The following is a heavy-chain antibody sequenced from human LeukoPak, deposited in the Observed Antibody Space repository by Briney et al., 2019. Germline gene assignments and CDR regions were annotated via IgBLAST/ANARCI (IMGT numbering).Heavy chain of an antibody. CDR3: ARVIGRITMVRGVHALEYFQH. CDR2: INPNSGGT. D-gene: IGHD3-10*01. V-gene: IGHV1-2*02. J-gene: IGHJ1*01. CDR1: GYSFTKYF. Sequence: GASVKVSCKTSGYSFTKYFIHWVRQAPGQGLEWMGWINPNSGGTNYAQKFQGRVTMTRDTSISTAYMELSRLRSDDTAVYYCARVIGRITMVRGVHALEYFQHWGQGTLVTVSS.